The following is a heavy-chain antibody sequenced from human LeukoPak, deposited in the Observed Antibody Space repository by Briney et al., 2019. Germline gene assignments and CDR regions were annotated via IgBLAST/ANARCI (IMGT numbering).Heavy chain of an antibody. CDR1: GFTFSGSA. J-gene: IGHJ6*03. Sequence: GGSLRLSCAASGFTFSGSAMHWVRQASGKGLEWVGRIRSKANSYATAYAASVKGRFTISRDDSKNTAYLQMNSLKTEDTAVYYCTRHVLIAAADNYYYYYMDVWGKGTTVTISS. D-gene: IGHD6-13*01. CDR3: TRHVLIAAADNYYYYYMDV. CDR2: IRSKANSYAT. V-gene: IGHV3-73*01.